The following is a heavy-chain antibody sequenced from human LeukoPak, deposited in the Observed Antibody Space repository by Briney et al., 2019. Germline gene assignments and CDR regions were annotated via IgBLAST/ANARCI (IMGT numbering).Heavy chain of an antibody. D-gene: IGHD5-18*01. V-gene: IGHV1-8*03. CDR1: GGTFSSYA. CDR3: ARGPGAATVSYYYYYMDV. CDR2: MNPNSGNT. J-gene: IGHJ6*03. Sequence: GASVKVSCKASGGTFSSYAISWVRQATGQGLEWMGWMNPNSGNTGYAQKFQGRVTITRNTSISTAYMELSSLRSEDTAVYYCARGPGAATVSYYYYYMDVWGKGTTVTVSS.